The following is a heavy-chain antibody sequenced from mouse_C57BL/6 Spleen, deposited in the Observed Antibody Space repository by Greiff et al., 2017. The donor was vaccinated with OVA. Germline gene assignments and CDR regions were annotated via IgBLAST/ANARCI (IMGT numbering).Heavy chain of an antibody. J-gene: IGHJ4*01. CDR3: ASPLRSYAMDY. CDR2: ISSGSSTI. D-gene: IGHD1-1*01. CDR1: GFTFSDYG. V-gene: IGHV5-17*01. Sequence: EVQVVESGGGLVKPGGSLKLSCAASGFTFSDYGMHWVRQAPEKGLEWVAYISSGSSTIYYADPVKGRFTISRDNAKNPLFLQMTSLRSDDTAMYYFASPLRSYAMDYWGQGTSVTVSS.